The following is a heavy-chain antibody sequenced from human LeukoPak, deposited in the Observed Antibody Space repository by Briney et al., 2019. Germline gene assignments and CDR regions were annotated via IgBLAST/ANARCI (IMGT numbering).Heavy chain of an antibody. D-gene: IGHD2-2*01. V-gene: IGHV3-30*04. Sequence: GRSLRLSCAASGFTFSSYAMHWVRQAPGKGLEWVAVISYDGSNKYYADSVKGRFTISRDNSKNTLYLQMNSLRAEDTAVYYCARDPLVVPAAMLLDYWGQGTLVTVSS. CDR1: GFTFSSYA. CDR3: ARDPLVVPAAMLLDY. CDR2: ISYDGSNK. J-gene: IGHJ4*02.